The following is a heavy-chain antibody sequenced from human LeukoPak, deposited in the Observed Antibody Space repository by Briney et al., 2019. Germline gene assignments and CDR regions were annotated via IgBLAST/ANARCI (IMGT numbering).Heavy chain of an antibody. CDR3: ARDLAWGAFDY. CDR2: VSPPGGGT. CDR1: GFTFSNHG. Sequence: HPGGTLRLSCAASGFTFSNHGMNWVRQTPGKGLEWLSGVSPPGGGTYYADSVKGRFTISRDDSKNTLSLQMNSLRVEDTAVYHCARDLAWGAFDYWGQGTLVTVSS. J-gene: IGHJ4*02. D-gene: IGHD7-27*01. V-gene: IGHV3-23*01.